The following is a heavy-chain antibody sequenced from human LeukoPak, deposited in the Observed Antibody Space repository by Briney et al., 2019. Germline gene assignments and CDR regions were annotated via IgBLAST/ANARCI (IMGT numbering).Heavy chain of an antibody. CDR3: ASRFQYYYDSSGYYDFDY. J-gene: IGHJ4*02. CDR1: GGSFSGYY. Sequence: SETLSLTCAVYGGSFSGYYWSWIRQPPGKGLEWIGEINHSGSTNYNPSLKSRVTISVDTSKNQFSLKLSSVTAADTAVYYCASRFQYYYDSSGYYDFDYWGQGTLVTVSS. V-gene: IGHV4-34*01. D-gene: IGHD3-22*01. CDR2: INHSGST.